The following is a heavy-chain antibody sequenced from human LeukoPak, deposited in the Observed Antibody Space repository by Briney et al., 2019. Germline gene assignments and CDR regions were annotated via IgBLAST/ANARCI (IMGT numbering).Heavy chain of an antibody. CDR1: GFTFSSYA. V-gene: IGHV3-23*01. J-gene: IGHJ4*02. CDR2: ISGSGGST. Sequence: GGSLRLSCAASGFTFSSYAMSWVRQAPAKGLEWDSPISGSGGSTYYADSVKGRFTISRDNSNHTLYLQTNSLRDEHTAVYYGAKAGPQWYDYVWGSYRPWSYFDYWGQGTLDTVSS. D-gene: IGHD3-16*02. CDR3: AKAGPQWYDYVWGSYRPWSYFDY.